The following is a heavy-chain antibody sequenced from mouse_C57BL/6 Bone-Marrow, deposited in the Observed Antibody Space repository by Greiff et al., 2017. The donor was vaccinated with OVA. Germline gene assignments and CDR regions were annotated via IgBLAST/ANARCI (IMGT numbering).Heavy chain of an antibody. V-gene: IGHV1-69*01. CDR1: GYTFTSYW. Sequence: VQLQQPGAELVMPGASVKLSCKASGYTFTSYWMHWVKQRPGQGLEWIGEIDPSDSYTNYNQKFKGKSTLTVDKSTSTAYMQLSSLTSDDSAVYYCAKNGERAFDVWGTGTTVTVSS. CDR3: AKNGERAFDV. CDR2: IDPSDSYT. D-gene: IGHD3-1*01. J-gene: IGHJ1*03.